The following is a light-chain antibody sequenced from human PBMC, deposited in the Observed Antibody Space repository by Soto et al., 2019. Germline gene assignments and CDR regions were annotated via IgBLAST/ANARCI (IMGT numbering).Light chain of an antibody. CDR1: SSDVGGYNY. V-gene: IGLV2-14*01. CDR2: EVS. CDR3: SSYTSSSTLV. J-gene: IGLJ1*01. Sequence: QSVLTQPASVSGSPGQSITISCTGTSSDVGGYNYVSWYQQHPGKAPKLMIYEVSNRTSGVSNHFSGSKSANTASLTISGLQVEDEADYYCSSYTSSSTLVFGTGTKLTAL.